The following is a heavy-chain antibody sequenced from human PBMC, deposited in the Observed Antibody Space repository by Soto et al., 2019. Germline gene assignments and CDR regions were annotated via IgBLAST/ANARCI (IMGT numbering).Heavy chain of an antibody. CDR1: GFTFSSYS. V-gene: IGHV3-21*01. J-gene: IGHJ6*02. D-gene: IGHD2-2*01. CDR3: AKVTGYCSSSSCRRDYYYYGMDV. Sequence: GGSLRLSCAASGFTFSSYSMNWVRQAPGKGLEWVSSISSSSYIYYADSVKGRFTISGDNSKNTLYLQMNSLRAEDTAVYYCAKVTGYCSSSSCRRDYYYYGMDVWGQGTTVTVSS. CDR2: ISSSSYI.